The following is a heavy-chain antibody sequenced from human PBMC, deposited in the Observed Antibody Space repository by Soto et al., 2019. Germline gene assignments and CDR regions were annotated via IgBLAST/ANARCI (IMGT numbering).Heavy chain of an antibody. V-gene: IGHV4-59*08. CDR3: ARQVIAVAGINWFDP. J-gene: IGHJ5*02. CDR1: GGSISSYY. Sequence: PSETLSLTCTVSGGSISSYYWSWIRQPPGKGLEWIGYIYYSGSTNYNPSLKSRVTISVDTSKNQFSLKLSSVTAADTAVYYCARQVIAVAGINWFDPWGQGTLVTVS. CDR2: IYYSGST. D-gene: IGHD6-19*01.